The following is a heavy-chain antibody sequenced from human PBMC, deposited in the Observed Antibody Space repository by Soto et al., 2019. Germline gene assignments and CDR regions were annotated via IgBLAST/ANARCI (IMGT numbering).Heavy chain of an antibody. Sequence: EVQLAESGGGLVQPGGSLRLSCAASGFTFSSYSMNWVRQAPGKGLEWVSYISSSSSTIYYADSVKGRFTISRDNAKNALYLQTNSLRAEGTAVYYWARVLIAVAVTGWFDPWGQGTLVTVSS. CDR1: GFTFSSYS. CDR2: ISSSSSTI. CDR3: ARVLIAVAVTGWFDP. J-gene: IGHJ5*02. V-gene: IGHV3-48*01. D-gene: IGHD6-19*01.